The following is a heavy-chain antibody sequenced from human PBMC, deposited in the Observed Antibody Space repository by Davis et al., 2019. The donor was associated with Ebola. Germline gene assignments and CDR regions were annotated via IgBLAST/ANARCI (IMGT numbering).Heavy chain of an antibody. J-gene: IGHJ4*02. CDR1: GFTFSSYA. CDR3: ARQEALYGSIDY. Sequence: PGGSLRLSSAASGFTFSSYAMHWVRQAPGKGLEWVAVIWYDGSNKYYADSVKGRFTISRDNSKNTLYLQMNSLRAEDTAVYYCARQEALYGSIDYWGQGTLVTVSS. V-gene: IGHV3-30*04. CDR2: IWYDGSNK. D-gene: IGHD6-13*01.